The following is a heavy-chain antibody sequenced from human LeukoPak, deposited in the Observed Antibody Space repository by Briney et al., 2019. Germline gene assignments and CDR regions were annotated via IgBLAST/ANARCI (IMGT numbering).Heavy chain of an antibody. D-gene: IGHD1-26*01. J-gene: IGHJ4*02. CDR3: ARDDSGSFPNYFEN. CDR2: ISSTSSFI. CDR1: GFIFSSYG. V-gene: IGHV3-48*01. Sequence: GGSLRLSCVASGFIFSSYGMNWVRQAPGKGLERVSYISSTSSFIYYADSVKGRFTISRDNAKKSLYLQMNGLRAEDTAVFYCARDDSGSFPNYFENWGQGTLVTVSS.